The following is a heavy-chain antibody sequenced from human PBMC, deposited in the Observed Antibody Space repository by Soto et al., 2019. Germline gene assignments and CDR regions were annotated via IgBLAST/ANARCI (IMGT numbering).Heavy chain of an antibody. D-gene: IGHD3-22*01. CDR2: IIPIFGTA. J-gene: IGHJ4*02. V-gene: IGHV1-69*13. CDR1: GGTFSSYS. CDR3: ARVGYYYDSSGPFDY. Sequence: SVKVSCKASGGTFSSYSISWVLQAPGQGLEWMGGIIPIFGTANYAQKFQGRVTITADESTSTAYMELSSLRSEDTAVYYCARVGYYYDSSGPFDYWGQGTLVTVSS.